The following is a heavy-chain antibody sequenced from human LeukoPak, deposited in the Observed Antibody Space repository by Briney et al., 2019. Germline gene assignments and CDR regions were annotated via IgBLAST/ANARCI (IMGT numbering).Heavy chain of an antibody. CDR1: GFTFSSYV. D-gene: IGHD6-13*01. J-gene: IGHJ4*02. Sequence: PGGSLRLSCAASGFTFSSYVMSWVRQAPGKGLEWVSGISGSGGSTYYADSVKGRFTMSRDNSRNTLYLQMNSLRAEDTAVYYCAKMESGYSSSWYVLDYWGQGTLVTVSS. CDR3: AKMESGYSSSWYVLDY. V-gene: IGHV3-23*01. CDR2: ISGSGGST.